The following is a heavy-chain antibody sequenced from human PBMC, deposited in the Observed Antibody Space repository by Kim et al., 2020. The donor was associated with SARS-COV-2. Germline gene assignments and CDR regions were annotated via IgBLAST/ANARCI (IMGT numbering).Heavy chain of an antibody. D-gene: IGHD2-21*01. CDR2: ITGNGSAT. CDR3: ARDAWSYPGGIIFYSYG. Sequence: GGSLRLSCAASGFTFSSFAMNWVRQAPGKGLEWVSAITGNGSATYYADSVKGRFTISRDNSKNTLYLQMHSLRAEDTALYYCARDAWSYPGGIIFYSYG. J-gene: IGHJ6*01. CDR1: GFTFSSFA. V-gene: IGHV3-23*01.